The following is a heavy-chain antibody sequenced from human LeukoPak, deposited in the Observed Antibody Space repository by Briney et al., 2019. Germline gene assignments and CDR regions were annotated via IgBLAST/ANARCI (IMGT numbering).Heavy chain of an antibody. Sequence: KESGPTLVKPTQTLTLTCTFSGFSLTTSGVGVGWIRQPPGKALEWLALIYWDDDKRYSPSLKSRLIITRDTSKNQVVLTMTNMDPVDTATYYCAQWRRNWFDPWGQGTLVTVSS. V-gene: IGHV2-5*02. CDR3: AQWRRNWFDP. CDR2: IYWDDDK. D-gene: IGHD3-3*01. J-gene: IGHJ5*02. CDR1: GFSLTTSGVG.